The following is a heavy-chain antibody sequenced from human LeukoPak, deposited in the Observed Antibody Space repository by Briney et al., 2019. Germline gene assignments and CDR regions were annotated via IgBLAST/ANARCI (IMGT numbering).Heavy chain of an antibody. J-gene: IGHJ4*02. D-gene: IGHD4-17*01. CDR1: GGPMSGYY. CDR3: VRTGEVTTVCDS. CDR2: IHYSGST. V-gene: IGHV4-59*08. Sequence: SETLSLTCAVSGGPMSGYYWNWIRQPPGKGLEWIGNIHYSGSTNYNPSLKSRVTITVETSKNQFSLKLSSVTAADTAVYYCVRTGEVTTVCDSWGQGNLVTVSS.